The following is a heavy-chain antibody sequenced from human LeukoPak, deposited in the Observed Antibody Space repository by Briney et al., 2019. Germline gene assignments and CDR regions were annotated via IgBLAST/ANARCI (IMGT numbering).Heavy chain of an antibody. D-gene: IGHD3-3*01. CDR1: GFTFSSYG. CDR3: AKTYYDFWSGHNWFDP. V-gene: IGHV3-30*02. J-gene: IGHJ5*02. Sequence: GGSLRLSCAASGFTFSSYGMHWVRQAPGKGLEWVAFIRYDGSNKYYADSVKGRFTISRDNSKNTLCLQMNSLRAEDTAVYYCAKTYYDFWSGHNWFDPCGQGTLVTVSS. CDR2: IRYDGSNK.